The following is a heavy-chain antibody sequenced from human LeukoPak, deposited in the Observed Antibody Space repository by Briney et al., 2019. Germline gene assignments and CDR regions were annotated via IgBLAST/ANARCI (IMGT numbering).Heavy chain of an antibody. Sequence: GGSLRLSCEGSGFTFSTYSMHWVRQAPGKGLEWVAALSFDSSHKHFADSVKGRFTISRDNSKNTLYLQMNSLRPEDTAVYYCARDLSSQFLLLDYWGQGTLVTVSS. D-gene: IGHD2/OR15-2a*01. V-gene: IGHV3-30-3*01. J-gene: IGHJ4*01. CDR3: ARDLSSQFLLLDY. CDR2: LSFDSSHK. CDR1: GFTFSTYS.